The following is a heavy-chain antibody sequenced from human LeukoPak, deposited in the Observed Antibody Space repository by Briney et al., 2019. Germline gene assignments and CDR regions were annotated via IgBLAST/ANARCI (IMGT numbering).Heavy chain of an antibody. Sequence: GGSLRLSCAASEFTFSSYWMSWVRQAPGKGLEWVSYISSSGSTIYYADSVKGRFTISRDNTKNSLYLQMNSLRAEDTAVYYCARDPGDYGWFDPWGQGTLVTVSS. J-gene: IGHJ5*02. CDR1: EFTFSSYW. D-gene: IGHD4-17*01. CDR2: ISSSGSTI. V-gene: IGHV3-48*04. CDR3: ARDPGDYGWFDP.